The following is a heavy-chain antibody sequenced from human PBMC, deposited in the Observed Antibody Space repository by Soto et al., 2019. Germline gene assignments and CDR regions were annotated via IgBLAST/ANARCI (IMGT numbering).Heavy chain of an antibody. Sequence: SETLSLTCTVSGGSISSGGYYWSWIRQHPGKGLEWIGYIYYSGSTYYNPSLKSRVTISVDASKNQFSLKLSSVTAADTAVYYCARGTNYYDSSGYYYFDYWGQGTLVTVSS. J-gene: IGHJ4*02. V-gene: IGHV4-31*03. D-gene: IGHD3-22*01. CDR1: GGSISSGGYY. CDR3: ARGTNYYDSSGYYYFDY. CDR2: IYYSGST.